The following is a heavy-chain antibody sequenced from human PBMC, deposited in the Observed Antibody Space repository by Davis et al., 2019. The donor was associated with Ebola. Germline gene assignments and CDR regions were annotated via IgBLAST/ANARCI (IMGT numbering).Heavy chain of an antibody. Sequence: SETLSLTCAVYGGSFSGHYWNWIRQPPGKGLEWIGEINHSGSTNYNPSLKSRVTISVDTSKNQFSLKLSSVTAADTAVYYCARDSRPWKYAMDVWGQGTTVIVSS. CDR1: GGSFSGHY. J-gene: IGHJ6*02. D-gene: IGHD6-13*01. V-gene: IGHV4-34*01. CDR2: INHSGST. CDR3: ARDSRPWKYAMDV.